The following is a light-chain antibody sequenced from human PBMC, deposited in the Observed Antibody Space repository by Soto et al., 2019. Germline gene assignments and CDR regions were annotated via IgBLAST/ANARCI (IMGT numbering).Light chain of an antibody. V-gene: IGKV1-39*01. J-gene: IGKJ5*01. Sequence: EIQTNQYPSSQCATFRDRVFITCLVCHNINRYLNWYQHKPGKAPKLLIYTASTLQSGVPSWFRGSGSGTQFTLSISILQPEDFATYYCQQSYSTSGITFGRGTRLEIK. CDR1: HNINRY. CDR2: TAS. CDR3: QQSYSTSGIT.